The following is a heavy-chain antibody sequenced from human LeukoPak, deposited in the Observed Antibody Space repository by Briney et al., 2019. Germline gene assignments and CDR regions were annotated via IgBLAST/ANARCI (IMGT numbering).Heavy chain of an antibody. CDR3: ARGATGYHDNSGYNYLGYYFDY. CDR1: GFTFSSHW. D-gene: IGHD3-22*01. V-gene: IGHV3-7*01. CDR2: IKQDGSDK. Sequence: PGGSLRLSCAVSGFTFSSHWMSWVHQAPGKGLEWVANIKQDGSDKYYVDSVKGRFTISRDNAKNSLYLQMNSLRAEDTAVYYCARGATGYHDNSGYNYLGYYFDYWGQGILVTVSS. J-gene: IGHJ4*02.